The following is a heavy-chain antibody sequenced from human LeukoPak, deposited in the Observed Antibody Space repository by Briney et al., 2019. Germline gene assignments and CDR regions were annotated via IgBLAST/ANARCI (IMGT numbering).Heavy chain of an antibody. V-gene: IGHV4-31*03. CDR1: GGSISSGGYY. CDR2: IYYIGIT. D-gene: IGHD3-10*01. J-gene: IGHJ4*02. CDR3: ARDGGSRNSSY. Sequence: SETLSLTCTVSGGSISSGGYYWSWIRQHPGEGLEWIGYIYYIGITYYNPSLKSRVTISVDTSKNQFSLKLSSVTAADTAVYYCARDGGSRNSSYWGQGTLVTVSS.